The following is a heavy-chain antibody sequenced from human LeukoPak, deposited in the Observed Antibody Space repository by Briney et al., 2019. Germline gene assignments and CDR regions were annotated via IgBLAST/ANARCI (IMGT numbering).Heavy chain of an antibody. CDR3: ARVNGPNSGYYYTLDL. D-gene: IGHD3-22*01. CDR2: IWPDGTEK. V-gene: IGHV3-33*08. CDR1: GFTVSRNY. Sequence: GGSLRLSRAASGFTVSRNYISWVRQAPGRGLEWLAVIWPDGTEKYYADSVMGRFTISRDSSESTLFLQMNSLRTEDTAVYYCARVNGPNSGYYYTLDLWGQGTPVTVSS. J-gene: IGHJ5*02.